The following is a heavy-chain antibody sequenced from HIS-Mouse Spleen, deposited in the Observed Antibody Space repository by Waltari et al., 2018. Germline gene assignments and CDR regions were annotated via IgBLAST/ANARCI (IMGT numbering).Heavy chain of an antibody. CDR1: GGSISSSSYY. J-gene: IGHJ2*01. V-gene: IGHV4-39*07. D-gene: IGHD6-13*01. CDR2: IYYSGST. CDR3: AREIPYSSSWYDWYFDL. Sequence: PGLVKPSETLSLTCTVSGGSISSSSYYWGWIRQPPGKGLEWSGSIYYSGSTYYNPSLKSRVTISVDTSNTQFSLKLSSVTAADTAVYYCAREIPYSSSWYDWYFDLWGRGTLVTVSS.